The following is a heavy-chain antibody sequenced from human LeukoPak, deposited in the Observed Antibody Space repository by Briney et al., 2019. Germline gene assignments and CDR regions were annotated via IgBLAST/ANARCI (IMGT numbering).Heavy chain of an antibody. CDR1: GYTFTSYD. CDR3: ARGKKYCSSTSCYTRGVAFDY. J-gene: IGHJ4*02. CDR2: MNPNSGNT. Sequence: ASVKVSCKASGYTFTSYDINWVRQATEQGLEWMGWMNPNSGNTGYAQKFQGRVTITRNTSISTAYMELSSLRSEDTAVYYCARGKKYCSSTSCYTRGVAFDYWGQGTLVTVSS. V-gene: IGHV1-8*03. D-gene: IGHD2-2*02.